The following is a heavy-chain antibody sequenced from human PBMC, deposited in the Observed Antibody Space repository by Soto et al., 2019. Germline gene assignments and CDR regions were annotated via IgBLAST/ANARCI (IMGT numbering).Heavy chain of an antibody. CDR1: GGSISSYY. V-gene: IGHV4-59*01. J-gene: IGHJ4*02. Sequence: DTLSLTCTVSGGSISSYYWSWIRQPPGKGLEWIGYIYYSGSTNYNPSLKSRVTISVDTSKNQFSLKLSSVTAADTAVYYCARDIKDSSGSYSDYWGQGTLVTVSS. CDR3: ARDIKDSSGSYSDY. CDR2: IYYSGST. D-gene: IGHD6-19*01.